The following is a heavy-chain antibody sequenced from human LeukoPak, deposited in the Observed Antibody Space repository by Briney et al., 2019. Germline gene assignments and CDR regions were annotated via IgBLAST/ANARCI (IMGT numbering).Heavy chain of an antibody. D-gene: IGHD3-22*01. CDR2: IYHSGST. Sequence: KSSETLSLTCAVSGGSISSSNWWSWVRQPPGKGLEWIGEIYHSGSTNHNPSLKSRVTISVDKSKNQFSLKLSSVTAADTAVYYCARVAYDSSGYYEDYWGQGTLVTVSS. V-gene: IGHV4-4*02. J-gene: IGHJ4*02. CDR3: ARVAYDSSGYYEDY. CDR1: GGSISSSNW.